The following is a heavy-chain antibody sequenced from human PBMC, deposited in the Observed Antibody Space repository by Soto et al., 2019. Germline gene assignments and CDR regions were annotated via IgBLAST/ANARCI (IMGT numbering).Heavy chain of an antibody. Sequence: ASVKVSCKASGGTFSSYAISWVRQAPGQGLEWMGGIIPIFGTANYAQKFQGRVTITADESTSTAYMELSSLRSEDTAVYYCARDREPYSSSWYFDYYYGMDVWGQGTTVTVSS. CDR2: IIPIFGTA. J-gene: IGHJ6*02. V-gene: IGHV1-69*13. CDR1: GGTFSSYA. CDR3: ARDREPYSSSWYFDYYYGMDV. D-gene: IGHD6-13*01.